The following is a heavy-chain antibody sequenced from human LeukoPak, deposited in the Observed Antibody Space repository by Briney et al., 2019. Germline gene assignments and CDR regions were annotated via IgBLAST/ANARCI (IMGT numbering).Heavy chain of an antibody. Sequence: SVKVSCKASGGTFSSYAISWVRQAPGQGLEWMGRIIPILGIANYAQKFQGRVTITADKSTSTAYMELSSLRSEDTAVYYCARDRTLMVYDNWFGPWGQGTLVTVSS. J-gene: IGHJ5*02. CDR3: ARDRTLMVYDNWFGP. V-gene: IGHV1-69*04. D-gene: IGHD2-8*01. CDR2: IIPILGIA. CDR1: GGTFSSYA.